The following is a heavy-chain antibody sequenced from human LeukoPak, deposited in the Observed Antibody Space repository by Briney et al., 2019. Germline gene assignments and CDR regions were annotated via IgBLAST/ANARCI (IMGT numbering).Heavy chain of an antibody. J-gene: IGHJ5*02. Sequence: SQTLSLTCTVSGGSISSGGYYWSRIRQHPGKGLVWIGYIYYSGSTYYNPSLKSRVAISVDTSKNQFSLKLSSVTAADTAVYYCARLRGSWYSRSNWFDPWGQVTLVTVSS. CDR2: IYYSGST. CDR3: ARLRGSWYSRSNWFDP. D-gene: IGHD6-13*01. CDR1: GGSISSGGYY. V-gene: IGHV4-31*03.